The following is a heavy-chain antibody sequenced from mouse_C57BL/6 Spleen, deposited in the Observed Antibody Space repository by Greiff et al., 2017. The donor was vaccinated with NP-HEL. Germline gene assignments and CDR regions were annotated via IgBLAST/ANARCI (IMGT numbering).Heavy chain of an antibody. CDR3: ARSSYGSSYEAMDY. D-gene: IGHD1-1*01. CDR1: GYTFTSFW. V-gene: IGHV1-55*01. Sequence: QVQLQQPGAELVKPGASVKMSCKASGYTFTSFWITWVKQRPGQGLEWIGDIYPGSGSTNYNEKFKSKATLTVDTSSSTAYMQLSSLTSEDSAVYYCARSSYGSSYEAMDYWGQGTSVTVSS. CDR2: IYPGSGST. J-gene: IGHJ4*01.